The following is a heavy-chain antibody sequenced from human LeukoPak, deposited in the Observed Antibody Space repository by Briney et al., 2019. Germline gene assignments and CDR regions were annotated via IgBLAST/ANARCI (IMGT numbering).Heavy chain of an antibody. V-gene: IGHV3-33*01. CDR3: ARDFGAGDTFFDS. D-gene: IGHD3-10*01. CDR1: GFTFSNHG. CDR2: IWSDGGNR. J-gene: IGHJ4*02. Sequence: RSLRLSCAVSGFTFSNHGIHWVRQAPGKGLEWVAVIWSDGGNRYYSDSVKGRLTISRDNSKNAVYLQMNSLRAEDTAVYYCARDFGAGDTFFDSWGQGVLVTVSS.